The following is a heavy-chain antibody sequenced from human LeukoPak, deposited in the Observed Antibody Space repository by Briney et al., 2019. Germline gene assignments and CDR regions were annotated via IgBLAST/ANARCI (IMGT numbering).Heavy chain of an antibody. Sequence: APVKASCKASGYTFTGYYMHWVRQSPGQGLEWMGWINPNSGGTNYAQKFQGRVTMTRDTSISTAYMELSSLRSDDTAVYYCARDGYCSSTSCYPNWFDPWGQGTLVTVSS. CDR1: GYTFTGYY. CDR3: ARDGYCSSTSCYPNWFDP. V-gene: IGHV1-2*02. D-gene: IGHD2-2*03. CDR2: INPNSGGT. J-gene: IGHJ5*02.